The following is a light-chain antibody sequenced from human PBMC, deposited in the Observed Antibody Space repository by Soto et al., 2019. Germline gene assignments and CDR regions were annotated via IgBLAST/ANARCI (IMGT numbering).Light chain of an antibody. Sequence: EIVMTQSPATLSVSPGERATLSCRASQSVSSNLACYQQKPGQDLRLLIYGASTRATGIPARFSGSGSGTEFTLTISSLQSEDFAVYYCQQHNNWPTFGQGTKLETK. CDR1: QSVSSN. J-gene: IGKJ1*01. V-gene: IGKV3-15*01. CDR2: GAS. CDR3: QQHNNWPT.